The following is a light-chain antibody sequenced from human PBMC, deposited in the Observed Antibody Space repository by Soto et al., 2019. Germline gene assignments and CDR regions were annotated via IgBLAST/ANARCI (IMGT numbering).Light chain of an antibody. V-gene: IGLV1-44*01. CDR2: SNN. Sequence: QSVLTQPPSASGTPGQRVTIACSGSRSNIGTNNVIWYQQLPGTAPNLHIYSNNQRPSGVPYRYSGYKSGTSATLANSGLQSEDEGDYLCASWDDSLNGWVFGGGTKLTVL. CDR1: RSNIGTNN. J-gene: IGLJ3*02. CDR3: ASWDDSLNGWV.